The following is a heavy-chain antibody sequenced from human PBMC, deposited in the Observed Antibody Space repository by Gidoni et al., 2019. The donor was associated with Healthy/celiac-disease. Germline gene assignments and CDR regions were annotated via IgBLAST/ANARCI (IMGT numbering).Heavy chain of an antibody. J-gene: IGHJ4*02. CDR1: GFSLSTSGVG. Sequence: QITLKESGPTLVKPTQTLTLTCTFSGFSLSTSGVGVGWIRQPPGKALEWLALIYWNDDKRYSPSLKSRLTNTKDTSKNQVVLTMTNMDPVDTATYYCAHTRFLEWLRRGYFDYWGQGTLVTVSS. D-gene: IGHD3-3*01. CDR3: AHTRFLEWLRRGYFDY. CDR2: IYWNDDK. V-gene: IGHV2-5*01.